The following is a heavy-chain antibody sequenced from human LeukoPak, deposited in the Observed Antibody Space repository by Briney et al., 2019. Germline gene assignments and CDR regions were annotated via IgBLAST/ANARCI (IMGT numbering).Heavy chain of an antibody. D-gene: IGHD2-15*01. CDR2: ISAYNGNT. CDR3: ARHCSGGSCYSAVDY. V-gene: IGHV1-18*04. Sequence: ASVKVSCKASGYTFTSYGISWVRQAPGQGREWMGWISAYNGNTNYAQKLQGRVTMTTDTSTRTAYMEVGSGRCRGPGVYYCARHCSGGSCYSAVDYWGQGTLVTVSS. CDR1: GYTFTSYG. J-gene: IGHJ4*02.